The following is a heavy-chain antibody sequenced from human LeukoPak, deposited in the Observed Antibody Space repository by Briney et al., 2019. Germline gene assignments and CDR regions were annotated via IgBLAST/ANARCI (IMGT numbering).Heavy chain of an antibody. Sequence: GGSLRLSCAASGFTFSSYWMSWIRQAPGKGLEGVANIKQDGSEKYYVDSVKGRFTISRDNAKNSLYLQMNSLRAEDTAVYYCARDSNTIFGVVIRFDYWGKGTLVTVSS. V-gene: IGHV3-7*01. D-gene: IGHD3-3*01. CDR2: IKQDGSEK. CDR3: ARDSNTIFGVVIRFDY. J-gene: IGHJ4*02. CDR1: GFTFSSYW.